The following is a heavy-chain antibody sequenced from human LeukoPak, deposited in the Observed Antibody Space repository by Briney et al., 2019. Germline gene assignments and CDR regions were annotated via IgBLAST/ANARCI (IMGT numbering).Heavy chain of an antibody. CDR3: ARPAGYDFWSGYYTGYYGMDV. CDR1: GGSFSGYY. CDR2: INHSGST. V-gene: IGHV4-34*01. J-gene: IGHJ6*02. D-gene: IGHD3-3*01. Sequence: KTSETLSLTCAVYGGSFSGYYWSWIRQPPGKGLEWIGEINHSGSTNYNPSLKSRVTISVDTSKNQFSLKLSSVTAADTAVYYCARPAGYDFWSGYYTGYYGMDVWGQGTTVTVSS.